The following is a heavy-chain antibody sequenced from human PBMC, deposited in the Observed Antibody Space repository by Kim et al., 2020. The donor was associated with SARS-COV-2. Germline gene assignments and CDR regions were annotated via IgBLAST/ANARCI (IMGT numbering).Heavy chain of an antibody. Sequence: GGSLRLSCAASGFTFNSVAMSWVRQAPGKGLEWVSVVSGNGGTTHYADSVKGRFTISRDNSKNMVHLQMNSLRVEDTAVYYCAKKFAGQNQVPGTSDHFDYWGQGTLVTVSS. D-gene: IGHD2-2*01. J-gene: IGHJ4*02. CDR1: GFTFNSVA. CDR2: VSGNGGTT. CDR3: AKKFAGQNQVPGTSDHFDY. V-gene: IGHV3-23*01.